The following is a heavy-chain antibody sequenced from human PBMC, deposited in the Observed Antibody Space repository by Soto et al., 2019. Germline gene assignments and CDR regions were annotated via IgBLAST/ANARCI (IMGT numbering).Heavy chain of an antibody. V-gene: IGHV3-30*18. CDR3: AKVAASSWHANWFAP. CDR2: ISYDENTK. J-gene: IGHJ5*02. Sequence: PGGSLRLSCKASGFDFRGTGMHWVRQAPDKGLEWVAVISYDENTKDYGDSVKGRFTVSRDNSNNTLYLQMHSLTSDDTAVYYCAKVAASSWHANWFAPWGQGTLVTVSS. D-gene: IGHD6-13*01. CDR1: GFDFRGTG.